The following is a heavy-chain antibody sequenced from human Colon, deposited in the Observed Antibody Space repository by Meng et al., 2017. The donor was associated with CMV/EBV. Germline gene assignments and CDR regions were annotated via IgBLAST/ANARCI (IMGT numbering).Heavy chain of an antibody. J-gene: IGHJ4*02. CDR3: ARGLGHASNNSHDY. CDR1: GESMRSHY. D-gene: IGHD1-1*01. Sequence: SETLSPTCTVFGESMRSHYWSWIRQPPGKGREWMGHVYYSGSATYSPSLRSPVSILLDMSKNQFPLKLRSVSAADTAMYFCARGLGHASNNSHDYWGQGTLVTVSS. V-gene: IGHV4-59*11. CDR2: VYYSGSA.